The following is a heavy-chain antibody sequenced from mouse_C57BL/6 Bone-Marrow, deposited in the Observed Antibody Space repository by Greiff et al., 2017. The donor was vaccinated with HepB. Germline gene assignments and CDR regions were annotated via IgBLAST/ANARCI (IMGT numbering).Heavy chain of an antibody. J-gene: IGHJ2*01. V-gene: IGHV1-63*01. Sequence: VQLQQSGAELVRPGTSVKMSCKASGYTFTNYWIGWAKQRPGHGLEWIGDIYPGGGYTNYNEKFKGKATLTADKSSSTAYMQFSSLTSEDSAIYYCASYYYGSSFYFDYWGQGTTLTVSS. CDR2: IYPGGGYT. CDR3: ASYYYGSSFYFDY. D-gene: IGHD1-1*01. CDR1: GYTFTNYW.